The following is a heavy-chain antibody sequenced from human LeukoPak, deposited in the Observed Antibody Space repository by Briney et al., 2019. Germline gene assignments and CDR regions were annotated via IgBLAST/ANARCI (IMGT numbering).Heavy chain of an antibody. Sequence: ASVKVSCKAYGYSFTSYGISWVRQAPGQGLEWMGWISAYNDDTNYVQKFQDRVTMTTDTSTSTAYMELRSLRSDDTAVYYCAREGATIAANDYWGQGTLVTVSS. D-gene: IGHD6-6*01. CDR1: GYSFTSYG. CDR3: AREGATIAANDY. CDR2: ISAYNDDT. J-gene: IGHJ4*02. V-gene: IGHV1-18*01.